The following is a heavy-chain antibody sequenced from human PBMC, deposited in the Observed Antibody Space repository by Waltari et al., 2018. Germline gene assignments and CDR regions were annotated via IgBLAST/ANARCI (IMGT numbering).Heavy chain of an antibody. CDR1: GYSFTSYW. V-gene: IGHV5-51*01. CDR2: IYPGDSDT. D-gene: IGHD4-17*01. CDR3: ARLGGNGDSTDYYYGMDV. J-gene: IGHJ6*02. Sequence: EVQLVQSGAEVKKPGESLKISCKGSGYSFTSYWIGWVRQMPGKGLEWMGIIYPGDSDTGYSPSVQGQVTISADKSSSTAYRQWSSLKASDTAMYYCARLGGNGDSTDYYYGMDVWGQGTTVTVSS.